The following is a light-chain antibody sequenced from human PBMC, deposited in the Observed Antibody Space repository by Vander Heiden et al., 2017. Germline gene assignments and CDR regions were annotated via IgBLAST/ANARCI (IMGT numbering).Light chain of an antibody. V-gene: IGKV4-1*01. CDR1: QSVLYSSNNNNY. J-gene: IGKJ2*01. CDR3: QQYYSPPHT. CDR2: WAS. Sequence: DIVMTQSPDSLAVCLGERATINCKSSQSVLYSSNNNNYLAWYQQKPGQPPKLLIYWASTRESGVPDRFSGSGSGTDFTLTISSLQAEDVAVYYCQQYYSPPHTFGQGTKLEIK.